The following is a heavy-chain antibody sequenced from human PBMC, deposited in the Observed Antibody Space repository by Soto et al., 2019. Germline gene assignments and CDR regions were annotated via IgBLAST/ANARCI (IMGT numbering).Heavy chain of an antibody. V-gene: IGHV4-39*07. CDR1: GASIISSSYY. D-gene: IGHD3-9*01. J-gene: IGHJ6*02. CDR3: AREEYYDILTGYYVYYYGMDV. Sequence: SETLSLTCTVSGASIISSSYYWSWIRQPPGKGLEWIGEINHSGSTNYNPSLKSRVTISVDTSKNQFSLKLSSVTAADTAVYYCAREEYYDILTGYYVYYYGMDVWGQGTTVTVSS. CDR2: INHSGST.